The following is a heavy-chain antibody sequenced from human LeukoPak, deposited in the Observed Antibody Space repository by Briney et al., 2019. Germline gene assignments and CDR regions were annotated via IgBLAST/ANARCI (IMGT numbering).Heavy chain of an antibody. J-gene: IGHJ4*02. V-gene: IGHV3-23*01. D-gene: IGHD6-6*01. Sequence: PGGSLRLSCAASGFTFSTYAMSWVRQAPGKGLEWVSGISGSGGTTYSADSVKGRFTVSRDNSKNTLYLQMNSLRAEDTAIYYCAKAPYRGSSDVFDYWGQGTLVTVSS. CDR1: GFTFSTYA. CDR3: AKAPYRGSSDVFDY. CDR2: ISGSGGTT.